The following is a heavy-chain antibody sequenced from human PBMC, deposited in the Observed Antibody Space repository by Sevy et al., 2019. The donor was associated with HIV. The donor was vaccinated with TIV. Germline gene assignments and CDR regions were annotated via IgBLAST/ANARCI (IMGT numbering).Heavy chain of an antibody. CDR2: IRSKAYGGTT. J-gene: IGHJ3*02. D-gene: IGHD5-18*01. V-gene: IGHV3-49*04. CDR1: GFTFGDYA. Sequence: GGSLRLSCTASGFTFGDYAMSWVRQAPGKGLEWVGFIRSKAYGGTTEYAASVKARFTISRDDSKSIAYLQMNSLKTEDTAVNYCTRELWTDAFDIWGQGTMVTVSS. CDR3: TRELWTDAFDI.